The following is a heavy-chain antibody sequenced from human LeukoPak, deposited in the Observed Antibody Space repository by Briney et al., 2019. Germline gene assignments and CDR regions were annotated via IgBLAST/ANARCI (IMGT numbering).Heavy chain of an antibody. CDR2: INTYIGNT. D-gene: IGHD3-22*01. CDR3: ARDDYYDSSGYYTL. CDR1: GYTFTSHG. J-gene: IGHJ1*01. Sequence: ASVKVSCKASGYTFTSHGFSWVRQAPGQGLEWMGWINTYIGNTNYAQKFQGRVTVTTGTSTSTAYMELRSLRSDDTAVYYCARDDYYDSSGYYTLWGQGTLVTVSS. V-gene: IGHV1-18*01.